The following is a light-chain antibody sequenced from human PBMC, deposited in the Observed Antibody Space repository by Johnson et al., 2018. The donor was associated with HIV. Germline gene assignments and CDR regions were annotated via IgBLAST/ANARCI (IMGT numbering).Light chain of an antibody. Sequence: QSVLTQPPSVSAAPGQKVTISCSGSSSNIGNNYVSWYQQLPGTAPKLLIYENNKRPSGIPDRFSGSKSGTSATLGITGLLTGDEADYYCGTWDSSLSGYVCGTGTKVTVL. J-gene: IGLJ1*01. V-gene: IGLV1-51*02. CDR3: GTWDSSLSGYV. CDR1: SSNIGNNY. CDR2: ENN.